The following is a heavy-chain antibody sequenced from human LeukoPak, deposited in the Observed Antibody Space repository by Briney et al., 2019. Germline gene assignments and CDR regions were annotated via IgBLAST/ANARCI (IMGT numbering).Heavy chain of an antibody. D-gene: IGHD3-3*01. CDR1: GGSFSGYY. J-gene: IGHJ4*02. Sequence: SETLSLTCAVYGGSFSGYYWSWIRQPPGKGLEWIGEINHSGSTNYNPSLKSRVTISVDTSKNQFSLKLSSVTAADTAVYYCARARDFWSGYRKTFDYWAGEPWSPSPQ. V-gene: IGHV4-34*01. CDR3: ARARDFWSGYRKTFDY. CDR2: INHSGST.